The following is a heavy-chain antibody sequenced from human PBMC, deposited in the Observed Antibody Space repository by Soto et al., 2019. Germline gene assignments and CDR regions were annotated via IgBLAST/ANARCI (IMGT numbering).Heavy chain of an antibody. CDR1: GFTFSSYA. V-gene: IGHV3-23*01. D-gene: IGHD6-6*01. Sequence: GGSLRLSCAASGFTFSSYAMNWVRQAPGKGLEWVSSISGSGGSTSYADSVKGRFTISRDNSKSTLYLQMNSLRGDDTAVYYCAAEYSSWSELGHWGQGTLVTVSS. CDR2: ISGSGGST. J-gene: IGHJ4*02. CDR3: AAEYSSWSELGH.